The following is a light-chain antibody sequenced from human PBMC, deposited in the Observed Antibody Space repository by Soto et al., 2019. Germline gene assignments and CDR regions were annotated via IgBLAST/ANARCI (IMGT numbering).Light chain of an antibody. CDR3: SSFAGSNNVV. Sequence: QSALTQPPSASGSPGQSVTISCTGTSSDVGGYNFVSWYQLHPGKAPKLMIYEVTKRPSGVPDRFSGSKSGNTASLTVSGLQAEDEADYYCSSFAGSNNVVFGGGTKVTVL. CDR1: SSDVGGYNF. J-gene: IGLJ2*01. CDR2: EVT. V-gene: IGLV2-8*01.